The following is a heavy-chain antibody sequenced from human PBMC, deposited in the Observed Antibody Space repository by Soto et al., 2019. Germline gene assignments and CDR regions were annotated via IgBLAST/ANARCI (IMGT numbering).Heavy chain of an antibody. V-gene: IGHV4-34*01. CDR1: GGSFSGYY. J-gene: IGHJ4*02. D-gene: IGHD5-12*01. CDR3: ARRYADCFDY. Sequence: PSETLSLTCAVYGGSFSGYYRTWIRQPPGKGLEWIGEINHSGSTNYTPSLKSRVTISVDTSKNQFSLTLSSVTAAETAVSYCARRYADCFDYWGQGTLVTVSS. CDR2: INHSGST.